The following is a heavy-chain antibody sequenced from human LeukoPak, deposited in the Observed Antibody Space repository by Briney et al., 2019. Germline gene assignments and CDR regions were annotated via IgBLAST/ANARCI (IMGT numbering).Heavy chain of an antibody. CDR1: GGSITSTNY. V-gene: IGHV4-4*02. J-gene: IGHJ4*02. D-gene: IGHD1-26*01. Sequence: SETLSLTCGVSGGSITSTNYWTWVRQPPGKGLEWIGEVNLQGSTNYNPSLMGRVAISVDMSENHISLQLTSVTAADTAVYYCTSGASSDYRPDYYFDYWGQGTLVTVSS. CDR3: TSGASSDYRPDYYFDY. CDR2: VNLQGST.